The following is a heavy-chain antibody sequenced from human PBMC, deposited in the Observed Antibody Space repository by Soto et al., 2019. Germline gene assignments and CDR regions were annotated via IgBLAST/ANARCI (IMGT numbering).Heavy chain of an antibody. D-gene: IGHD7-27*01. J-gene: IGHJ5*02. CDR3: AGASLGPGDRAGKGWVDP. CDR1: GGAVSDYV. CDR2: IIPSFGTA. Sequence: QVHLVQSGAEVKKPGTSVRVSCKASGGAVSDYVIPWVRQAPGQGPEWMGGIIPSFGTANYAQTFLGRVTKTAGKSTNSAYLELNSLTYEDTAVYYCAGASLGPGDRAGKGWVDPWGQGTVVTVSS. V-gene: IGHV1-69*06.